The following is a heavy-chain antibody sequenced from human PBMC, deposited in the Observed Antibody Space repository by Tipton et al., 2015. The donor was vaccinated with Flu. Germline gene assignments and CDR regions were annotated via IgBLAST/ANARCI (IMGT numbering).Heavy chain of an antibody. CDR2: ISGSSTYI. CDR3: ARDETVTAGDLDY. D-gene: IGHD2-21*02. J-gene: IGHJ4*02. V-gene: IGHV3-21*01. Sequence: GSLRLSCAASGFTFSRYSMNWVRQAPGKGLEWVSSISGSSTYIYYADSMQGRFTVSRDNAKNSLYLQMNSLKAEDTAVYYCARDETVTAGDLDYWGQGTLVTVSS. CDR1: GFTFSRYS.